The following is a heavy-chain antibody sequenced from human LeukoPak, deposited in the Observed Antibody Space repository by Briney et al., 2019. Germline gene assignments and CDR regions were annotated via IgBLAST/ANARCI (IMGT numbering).Heavy chain of an antibody. D-gene: IGHD5-18*01. Sequence: ASVKVSRMASGYTFTSYGISWVRPAPGQGLEWMGWISAYNGNTNYAQKLQGRVTMTTDTSTSTAYMELRSLRSDDTAVYYCARVDTAMATSSHLNDYWGQGTLVTVSS. CDR2: ISAYNGNT. J-gene: IGHJ4*02. CDR3: ARVDTAMATSSHLNDY. CDR1: GYTFTSYG. V-gene: IGHV1-18*01.